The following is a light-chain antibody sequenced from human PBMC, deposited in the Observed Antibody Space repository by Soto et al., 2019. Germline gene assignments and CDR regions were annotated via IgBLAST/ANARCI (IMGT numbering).Light chain of an antibody. CDR1: QSISSY. CDR3: QQSYSTPSST. V-gene: IGKV1-39*01. J-gene: IGKJ2*02. Sequence: DIQMTQSPSSLSASVGDRVTIACRASQSISSYLNWYQQKPGKAPKLLIYAASSLQSGVPSRFSGSGSGTDFTLTISSLQPEAFATYYCQQSYSTPSSTFGQGTKLEIK. CDR2: AAS.